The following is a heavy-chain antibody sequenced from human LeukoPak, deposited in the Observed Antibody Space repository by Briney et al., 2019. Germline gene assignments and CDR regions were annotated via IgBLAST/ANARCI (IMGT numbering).Heavy chain of an antibody. V-gene: IGHV1-18*01. CDR2: ISAYNGNT. J-gene: IGHJ5*02. CDR1: GYTFTSYG. D-gene: IGHD3-9*01. Sequence: ASVKVSCKASGYTFTSYGISWVRQVPGQGLEWMGWISAYNGNTNYAQKLQGRVTMTTDTSTSTAYMELRSLRSDDTAVYYCARDLRGYDILTGYYRKNWFDPWGQGTLVTVSS. CDR3: ARDLRGYDILTGYYRKNWFDP.